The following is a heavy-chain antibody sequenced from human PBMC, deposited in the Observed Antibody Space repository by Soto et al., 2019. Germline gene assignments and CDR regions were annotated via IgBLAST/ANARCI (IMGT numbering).Heavy chain of an antibody. CDR2: ISGSGGST. CDR1: GFTFSSYA. V-gene: IGHV3-23*01. D-gene: IGHD3-10*01. J-gene: IGHJ4*02. Sequence: EVPLLESGGGLVQPGGSLRLSCAASGFTFSSYAMNWVRQAPGKGLEWVSVISGSGGSTYYADSVKGRFTISRDNSTNTLYLQMNSLRAEDTAVYYCAKRAYGSDFDYWGQGTLVTVSS. CDR3: AKRAYGSDFDY.